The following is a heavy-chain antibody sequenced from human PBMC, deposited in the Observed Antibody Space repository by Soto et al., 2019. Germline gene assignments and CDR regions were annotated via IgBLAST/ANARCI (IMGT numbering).Heavy chain of an antibody. J-gene: IGHJ5*01. D-gene: IGHD2-2*01. CDR1: GFTLSSYE. Sequence: GGSLRLSCAASGFTLSSYEMNWVRQAPGKTLEWVSYISSGGDSSYYADSVKGRFTISRDNAKNSLYLQMNSLRVEDTAVYYCARVYCSNTPCLVQPFDSWGQVTLVTV. CDR3: ARVYCSNTPCLVQPFDS. CDR2: ISSGGDSS. V-gene: IGHV3-48*03.